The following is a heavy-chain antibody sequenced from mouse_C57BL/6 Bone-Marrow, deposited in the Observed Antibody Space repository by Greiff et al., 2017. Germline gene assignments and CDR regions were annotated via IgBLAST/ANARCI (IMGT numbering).Heavy chain of an antibody. D-gene: IGHD3-2*02. V-gene: IGHV1-72*01. CDR3: ARCGRLRRDLDYAMDY. Sequence: QVQLKQPGAELVKPGASVKLSCKASGYTFTSYWMHWVKQRPGRGLEWIGRIDPNSGGTKYNEKFKSKATLTVDKPSSTAYMQLSSLTSEDSAVYYCARCGRLRRDLDYAMDYWGQGTSVTVSS. CDR2: IDPNSGGT. CDR1: GYTFTSYW. J-gene: IGHJ4*01.